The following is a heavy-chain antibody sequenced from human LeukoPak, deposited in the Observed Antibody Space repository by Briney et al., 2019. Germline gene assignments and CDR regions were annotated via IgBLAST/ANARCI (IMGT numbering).Heavy chain of an antibody. CDR3: ARVRLYDYVWGSYRYTEAFDI. D-gene: IGHD3-16*02. V-gene: IGHV4-59*01. CDR1: GGSISSYY. CDR2: VYYSEST. Sequence: NPSETLSLTCTVSGGSISSYYWSWIRQPPGQGLEWIGYVYYSESTNYNPSLKSRVTISVDTSKNQFSLKLSSVTAADTAVYYCARVRLYDYVWGSYRYTEAFDIWGQGTMVTVSS. J-gene: IGHJ3*02.